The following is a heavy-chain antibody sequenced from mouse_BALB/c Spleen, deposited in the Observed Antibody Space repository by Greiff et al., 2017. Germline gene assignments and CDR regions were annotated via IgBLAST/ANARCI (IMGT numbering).Heavy chain of an antibody. V-gene: IGHV3-8*02. CDR1: GDSFTSGY. D-gene: IGHD3-1*01. CDR2: ISYSGST. CDR3: ARKVPGYGAFAY. J-gene: IGHJ3*01. Sequence: EVQVVESGPSLVKPSQTLSLTCSVTGDSFTSGYRNWIRKFPGNKLEYMGYISYSGSTYYNPSLKSRISITRDTSKNKYDLQWNSVTTEDTATYYCARKVPGYGAFAYWGQGTLVTVSA.